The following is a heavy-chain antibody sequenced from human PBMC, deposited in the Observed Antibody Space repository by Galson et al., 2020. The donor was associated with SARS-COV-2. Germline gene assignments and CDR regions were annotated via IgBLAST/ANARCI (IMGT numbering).Heavy chain of an antibody. CDR2: ISAYNGNS. D-gene: IGHD2-2*03. CDR1: GYTFTSYD. J-gene: IGHJ4*02. V-gene: IGHV1-18*01. Sequence: ASVKVSCKASGYTFTSYDISWVRQAPGQGLEWMGWISAYNGNSNYAQKLQGRVTMTTDTSTSTAYMELRSLRSDDTAVYYCARDDPMDIVVVPAALPNDYWGQGILVSVSS. CDR3: ARDDPMDIVVVPAALPNDY.